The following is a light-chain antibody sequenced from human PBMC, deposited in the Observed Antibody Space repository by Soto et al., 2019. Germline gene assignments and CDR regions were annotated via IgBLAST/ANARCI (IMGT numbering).Light chain of an antibody. CDR2: EVN. CDR3: CSYVGRSTWV. J-gene: IGLJ3*02. V-gene: IGLV2-23*02. Sequence: QSALTQPASVSGSPGQSITISCTGTSSDVGSYNFVSWYQQHPGRAPKPMIYEVNKRASGISNRVSGSKSGNTASLTISGLQAEDEADYYYCSYVGRSTWVFGGGTKLTVL. CDR1: SSDVGSYNF.